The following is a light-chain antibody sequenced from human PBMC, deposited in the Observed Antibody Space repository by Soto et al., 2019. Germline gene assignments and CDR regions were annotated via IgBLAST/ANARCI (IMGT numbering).Light chain of an antibody. J-gene: IGKJ2*01. Sequence: AIQMTQSPSSLSVSVGDRITITCRASQDIRNDLGWYQKKPGKAPKLLIYGTSNLQSGVPSRFSGSRSGTDFTLTISSLQPEDFATYYCLQDYIYPYTFGQGTKLEIK. CDR3: LQDYIYPYT. CDR1: QDIRND. CDR2: GTS. V-gene: IGKV1-6*01.